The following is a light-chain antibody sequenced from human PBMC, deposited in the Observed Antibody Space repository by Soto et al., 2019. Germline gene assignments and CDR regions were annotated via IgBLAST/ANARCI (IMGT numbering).Light chain of an antibody. CDR3: QHYNNWPPWT. CDR2: GAS. J-gene: IGKJ1*01. CDR1: QSISSN. V-gene: IGKV3-15*01. Sequence: DKVMTQSPATLSVSPGERATLSCRASQSISSNLAWYQQKPGQAPRLLNYGASTRATGIPARFSGSGSGTEFTLTISSLQSEDFAVYYCQHYNNWPPWTFGQGTKVEIK.